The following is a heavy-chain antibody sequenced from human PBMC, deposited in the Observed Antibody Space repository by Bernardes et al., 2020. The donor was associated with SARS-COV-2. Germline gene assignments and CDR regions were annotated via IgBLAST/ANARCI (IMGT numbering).Heavy chain of an antibody. CDR1: GFTFSTYS. Sequence: GGSLRLSCAASGFTFSTYSMNWFRQVPGKGLEWVSFISGTSSYKYYADSVEGRFTISRDNAKNSLYLQMNSLRAEDTAVYYCARAEHYYDSSCYRSGRPPHAFDIWGQGTMVTVSS. CDR3: ARAEHYYDSSCYRSGRPPHAFDI. D-gene: IGHD3-22*01. J-gene: IGHJ3*02. V-gene: IGHV3-21*01. CDR2: ISGTSSYK.